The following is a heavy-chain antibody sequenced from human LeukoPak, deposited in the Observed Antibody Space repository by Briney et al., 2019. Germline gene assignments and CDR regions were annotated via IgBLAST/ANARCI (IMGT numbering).Heavy chain of an antibody. CDR2: INPNNGGT. D-gene: IGHD2-21*01. CDR1: GYTFTGYY. J-gene: IGHJ6*02. V-gene: IGHV1-2*06. Sequence: ASVKVSCKASGYTFTGYYIHWVRQAPGQGLEWMGRINPNNGGTNYAQKFQGRVTMTRNTSISTAYMELSSLRSEDTAVYYCARAGKYLFVQYYYYGMDVWGQGTTVTVSS. CDR3: ARAGKYLFVQYYYYGMDV.